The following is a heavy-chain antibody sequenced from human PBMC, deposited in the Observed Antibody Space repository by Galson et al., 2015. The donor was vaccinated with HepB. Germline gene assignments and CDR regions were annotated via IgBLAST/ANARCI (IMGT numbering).Heavy chain of an antibody. D-gene: IGHD6-13*01. CDR2: ISYDGSDK. J-gene: IGHJ4*02. V-gene: IGHV3-30*18. Sequence: LRLSCAASGFTFSSYGMHWVRQAPGKGLEWVAVISYDGSDKYYADSVKGRFTISRDNSKNTLYLQMNSLRAEDTAVYYCAKDLESFGSSWTGNWGQGTLVTVSS. CDR3: AKDLESFGSSWTGN. CDR1: GFTFSSYG.